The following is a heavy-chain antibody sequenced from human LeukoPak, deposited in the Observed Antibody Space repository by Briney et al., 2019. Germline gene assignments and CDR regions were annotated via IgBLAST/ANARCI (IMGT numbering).Heavy chain of an antibody. Sequence: SETLSLTCTVSGGSMISADTYWTWIRQHPGKGLEWIGYIYYSGSTYYNPSLKSRVTISVDTSKNQFSLKLSSVTAADTAVYYCARVLLIGPHDYWGQGTLVTVSS. V-gene: IGHV4-31*03. D-gene: IGHD3-16*02. J-gene: IGHJ4*02. CDR2: IYYSGST. CDR1: GGSMISADTY. CDR3: ARVLLIGPHDY.